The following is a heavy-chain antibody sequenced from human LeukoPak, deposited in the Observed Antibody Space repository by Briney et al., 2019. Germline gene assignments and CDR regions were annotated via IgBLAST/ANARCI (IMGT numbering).Heavy chain of an antibody. Sequence: ASVKVSCKASGGTFSSYAISWVRQAPGQGLEWMGRIIPIFGIANYAQKFQGRVTITADKSTSTAYMELSGLRSEDTAVYYCARDEIVVVTATWDAFDIWGQGTMVTVSS. CDR3: ARDEIVVVTATWDAFDI. CDR2: IIPIFGIA. D-gene: IGHD2-21*02. CDR1: GGTFSSYA. J-gene: IGHJ3*02. V-gene: IGHV1-69*04.